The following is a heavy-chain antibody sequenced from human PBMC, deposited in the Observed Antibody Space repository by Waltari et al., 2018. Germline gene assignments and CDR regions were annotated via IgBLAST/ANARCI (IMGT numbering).Heavy chain of an antibody. CDR2: IIPIFGTA. V-gene: IGHV1-69*13. CDR1: GGTFSSYA. J-gene: IGHJ5*02. D-gene: IGHD3-3*01. CDR3: ARAPTPYYDFWSGYYNDWFDP. Sequence: QVQLVQSGAEVKKPGSSVKVSCKASGGTFSSYAISWVRQAPGQGLEWMGRIIPIFGTANYAQKFHGRVTITADKSTSTAYMELSSLRSEDTAVYYCARAPTPYYDFWSGYYNDWFDPWGQGTLVTVSS.